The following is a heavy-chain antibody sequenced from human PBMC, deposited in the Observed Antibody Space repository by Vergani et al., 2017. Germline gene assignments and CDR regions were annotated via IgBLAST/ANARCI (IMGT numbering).Heavy chain of an antibody. CDR2: ISYGGSNK. CDR1: GFTFSSYG. Sequence: VQLVESGGGLVKPGGSLRLSCAASGFTFSSYGMHWVRQAPGKGLEWVAVISYGGSNKYYADSVKGRFTISRDTSKNTLYLQMNSLRAEDTAVYYCARVAEDIVVVPAAASWYFDLWGRGTLVTVSS. D-gene: IGHD2-2*01. V-gene: IGHV3-30*03. CDR3: ARVAEDIVVVPAAASWYFDL. J-gene: IGHJ2*01.